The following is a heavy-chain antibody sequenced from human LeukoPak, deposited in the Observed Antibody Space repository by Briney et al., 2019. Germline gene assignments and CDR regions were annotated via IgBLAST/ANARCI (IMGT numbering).Heavy chain of an antibody. J-gene: IGHJ4*02. V-gene: IGHV3-21*01. Sequence: PGGSLRLSCAASGFTFSSYSMTWVRQAPGKGLEWVSSISSSSSYIYYADSVKGRFTISRDNAKNSLYLQMNSLRAEDTAVYYCAREERQLYYFDYWGQGTLVTVSS. D-gene: IGHD6-6*01. CDR2: ISSSSSYI. CDR3: AREERQLYYFDY. CDR1: GFTFSSYS.